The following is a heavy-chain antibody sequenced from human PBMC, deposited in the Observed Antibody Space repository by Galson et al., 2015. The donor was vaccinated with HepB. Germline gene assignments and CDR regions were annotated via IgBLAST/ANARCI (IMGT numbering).Heavy chain of an antibody. CDR1: GGTFSSSA. Sequence: SVKVSCKASGGTFSSSAVSWVRQAPGQGLEWMGGIIPIVGTRNFAQKFQGRVTLTADESATTVYMDLSSLTSEDTAVYYCAREGFYDNYPRGTFDYWGQGTLVTVSS. D-gene: IGHD5/OR15-5a*01. CDR2: IIPIVGTR. CDR3: AREGFYDNYPRGTFDY. V-gene: IGHV1-69*13. J-gene: IGHJ4*02.